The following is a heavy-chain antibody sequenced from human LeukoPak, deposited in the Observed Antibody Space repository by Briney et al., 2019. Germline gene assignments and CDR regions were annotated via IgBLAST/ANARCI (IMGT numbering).Heavy chain of an antibody. D-gene: IGHD6-19*01. V-gene: IGHV4-31*03. J-gene: IGHJ5*02. CDR3: AGYSSGWNWFDP. CDR1: GGSISSGGYY. Sequence: SETLSLTCTVSGGSISSGGYYWSWNRQHPGKGLEWIGYIYYSGSTYYNPSLKSRVTISVDTSKNQLSLKLSSVTAADTAVYYCAGYSSGWNWFDPWGQGTLVTVSS. CDR2: IYYSGST.